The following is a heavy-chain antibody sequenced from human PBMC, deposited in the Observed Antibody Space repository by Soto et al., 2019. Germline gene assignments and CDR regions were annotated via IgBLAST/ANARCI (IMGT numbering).Heavy chain of an antibody. V-gene: IGHV1-18*01. Sequence: ASVKVSCKASGYTFTSYGISWVRQAPGQGLEWMGWISAYNGNTNYAQKLQGRVTMTTDTSTSTAYMELRSLRSDDTAVYYCARLSQIAVVDNWFDPWGQGTLVTLSS. CDR3: ARLSQIAVVDNWFDP. J-gene: IGHJ5*02. CDR2: ISAYNGNT. CDR1: GYTFTSYG. D-gene: IGHD6-19*01.